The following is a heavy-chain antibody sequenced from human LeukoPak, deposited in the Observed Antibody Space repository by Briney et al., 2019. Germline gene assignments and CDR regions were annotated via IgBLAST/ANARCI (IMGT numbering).Heavy chain of an antibody. CDR2: FDPEDGET. CDR1: GYTLTELS. J-gene: IGHJ6*03. CDR3: ASFAYDFWSSPYYYYMDV. Sequence: ASVKVSCKVSGYTLTELSMHWVRQAPGKGLEWMGGFDPEDGETIYAQKFQGRVTMTEDTSTDTAYMELSSLRSEDTAVYYCASFAYDFWSSPYYYYMDVWGKGTTVTVSS. V-gene: IGHV1-24*01. D-gene: IGHD3-3*01.